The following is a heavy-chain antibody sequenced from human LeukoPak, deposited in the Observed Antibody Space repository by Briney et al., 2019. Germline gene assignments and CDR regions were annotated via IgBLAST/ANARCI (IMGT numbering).Heavy chain of an antibody. J-gene: IGHJ4*02. CDR1: GCTFTIYG. D-gene: IGHD2-15*01. V-gene: IGHV1-18*01. Sequence: ASVTVSCTASGCTFTIYGISWVGQAPGQGLEGMGWISAYNGNTNYAQKLQGRVTMTTDTSTSTAYMQLRSLRSDDTAVYYCARVKSQVVVAATNSYYFDYWGQGTLVTVSS. CDR3: ARVKSQVVVAATNSYYFDY. CDR2: ISAYNGNT.